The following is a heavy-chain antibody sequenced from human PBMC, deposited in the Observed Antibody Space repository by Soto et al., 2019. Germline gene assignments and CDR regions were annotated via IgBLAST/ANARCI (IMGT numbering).Heavy chain of an antibody. J-gene: IGHJ4*02. CDR1: GYTFTSYG. D-gene: IGHD5-12*01. Sequence: ASVKVSCKASGYTFTSYGISWVRQAPGQGLEWMGWISAYNGNTNYAQKLQGRVTMTTDTSTSTAYMELRSLRSDDTAVYYCARERGYSGYEPPTHFDYWGQGTLVTVS. CDR3: ARERGYSGYEPPTHFDY. CDR2: ISAYNGNT. V-gene: IGHV1-18*01.